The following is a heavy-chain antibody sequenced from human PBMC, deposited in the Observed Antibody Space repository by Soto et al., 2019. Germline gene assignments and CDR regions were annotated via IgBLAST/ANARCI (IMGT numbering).Heavy chain of an antibody. J-gene: IGHJ6*02. CDR2: ISYDGSNK. CDR1: GFTFSSYG. D-gene: IGHD3-3*01. V-gene: IGHV3-30*18. Sequence: GGSLRLSCAASGFTFSSYGMHWVRQAPGKGLEWVAVISYDGSNKYYADSVKGRFTISRDNSKNTLYLQMNSLRAEDTAVYYCAKDHYDFWSGYYTGVRYYYYGMDVWGQGTTVTVSS. CDR3: AKDHYDFWSGYYTGVRYYYYGMDV.